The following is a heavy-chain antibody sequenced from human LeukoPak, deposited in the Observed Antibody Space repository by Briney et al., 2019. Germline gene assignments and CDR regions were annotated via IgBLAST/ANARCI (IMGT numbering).Heavy chain of an antibody. Sequence: PSETLSLTCTVSGGSISSYYWSWIRQPPGKGLEWIGYIYYSGSTNYNPSLKSRVTISVDTSKNQFSLKLSSVTAAGMAVYYCARERYSGWGFDPWGQGTLVTVSS. V-gene: IGHV4-59*01. CDR1: GGSISSYY. CDR3: ARERYSGWGFDP. D-gene: IGHD1-26*01. CDR2: IYYSGST. J-gene: IGHJ5*02.